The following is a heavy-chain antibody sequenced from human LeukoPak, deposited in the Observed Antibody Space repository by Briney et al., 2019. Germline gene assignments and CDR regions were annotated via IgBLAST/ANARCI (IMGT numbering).Heavy chain of an antibody. Sequence: PSETLSPTCTVSGGSISRDYWSWIRQPPGKGLEWIGYIYYTGSTNYNPSLKSRVTISVDTSKNQFSLKLSSVTAADTAVYYCARDLTYKWNDAFDIWGQGTMVTVSS. CDR3: ARDLTYKWNDAFDI. CDR1: GGSISRDY. D-gene: IGHD1-1*01. J-gene: IGHJ3*02. CDR2: IYYTGST. V-gene: IGHV4-59*12.